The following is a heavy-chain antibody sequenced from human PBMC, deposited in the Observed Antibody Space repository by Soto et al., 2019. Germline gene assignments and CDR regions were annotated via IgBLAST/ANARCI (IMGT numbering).Heavy chain of an antibody. J-gene: IGHJ4*02. CDR1: GYSISSGYY. D-gene: IGHD2-2*01. CDR3: ARDHFGYCSSTTCYSWNY. Sequence: TSETLSLTCAVSGYSISSGYYLGWIRQPPGKGLEWIGSMYHSGSTYYNPSLKSRVTISVDTSKNQFSLKLSSVTAADTAVYYCARDHFGYCSSTTCYSWNYWGQGILVTVSS. CDR2: MYHSGST. V-gene: IGHV4-38-2*02.